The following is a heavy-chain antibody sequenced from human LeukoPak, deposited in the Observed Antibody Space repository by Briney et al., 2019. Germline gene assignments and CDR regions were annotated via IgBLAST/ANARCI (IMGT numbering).Heavy chain of an antibody. CDR2: IKQDGNEK. J-gene: IGHJ4*02. Sequence: GGSLRLSCVASAFTFARHWMSWVRQAPGKGLEWVANIKQDGNEKYYVDSVKGRFTISRDNAKNSLYLQMNSLRAEDTAVYYCVRYRSGWYWKSGDYWGQGTLVTVSS. CDR3: VRYRSGWYWKSGDY. D-gene: IGHD6-19*01. V-gene: IGHV3-7*01. CDR1: AFTFARHW.